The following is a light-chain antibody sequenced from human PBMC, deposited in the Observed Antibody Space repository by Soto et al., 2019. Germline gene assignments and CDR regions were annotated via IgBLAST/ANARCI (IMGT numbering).Light chain of an antibody. V-gene: IGLV1-51*01. Sequence: QSVLTQPPSMSAAPGQKVTISCSGSSSNIVNNFVSWYQQLPGTAPKLLIYDNNKRPSGIPDRFSASKSGTSATLGITGLQTGDEADYYCGTWDSSLSAWGFGGGTKLTVL. J-gene: IGLJ3*02. CDR2: DNN. CDR1: SSNIVNNF. CDR3: GTWDSSLSAWG.